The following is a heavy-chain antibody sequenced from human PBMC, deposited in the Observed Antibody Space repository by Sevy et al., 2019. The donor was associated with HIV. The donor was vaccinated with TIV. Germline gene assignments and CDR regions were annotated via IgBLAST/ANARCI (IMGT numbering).Heavy chain of an antibody. V-gene: IGHV3-48*02. Sequence: GGSLRLSCAASGFTFSDYSMNWVRQAPGKGLEWVSYISDSSGTIYYADSVKGRFTISRDNAKSSLYLQMNSLRDEVTAVYYCARNGDYDYWGQGTLVTVSS. CDR2: ISDSSGTI. CDR3: ARNGDYDY. CDR1: GFTFSDYS. J-gene: IGHJ4*02. D-gene: IGHD4-17*01.